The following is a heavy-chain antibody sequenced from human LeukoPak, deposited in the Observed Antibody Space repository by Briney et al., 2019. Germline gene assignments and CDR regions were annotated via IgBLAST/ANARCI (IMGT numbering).Heavy chain of an antibody. CDR3: ARGHYYGSGTYYLNWFDP. D-gene: IGHD3-10*01. Sequence: GGSLRLSCAASGFTFSTYWMHWVRQAPGKGLVWVSRISSDGSSTSYADSVKGRFTISRDNAKNTLYLQMKSLRAEDTAVYYCARGHYYGSGTYYLNWFDPWGQGTLVTVSS. V-gene: IGHV3-74*01. CDR1: GFTFSTYW. J-gene: IGHJ5*02. CDR2: ISSDGSST.